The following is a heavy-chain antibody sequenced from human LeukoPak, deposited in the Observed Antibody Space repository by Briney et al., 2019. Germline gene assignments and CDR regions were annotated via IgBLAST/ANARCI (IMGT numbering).Heavy chain of an antibody. CDR2: IYYSGST. V-gene: IGHV4-59*08. CDR3: ARTTVTPSTGYYFDY. J-gene: IGHJ4*02. Sequence: SETLSLTCTVSGGSISSYYWSWIRQPPGKGLEWIGYIYYSGSTNYNPSLKSRVTISVDTSKNQFSLKLSSVTAADTAVYYCARTTVTPSTGYYFDYWGQGTLVTVSS. D-gene: IGHD4-17*01. CDR1: GGSISSYY.